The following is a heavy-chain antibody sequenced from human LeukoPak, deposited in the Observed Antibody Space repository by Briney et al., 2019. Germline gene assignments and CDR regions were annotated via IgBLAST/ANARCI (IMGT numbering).Heavy chain of an antibody. CDR2: INHSGST. CDR1: GGSFSGYY. V-gene: IGHV4-34*01. CDR3: ARGVNWGYSPHFDY. D-gene: IGHD7-27*01. Sequence: SETLSLTCAVYGGSFSGYYWSWIRQPPGKGLEWIGEINHSGSTNYNPSLKSRVTISVDTSKNQFSLKLSSVTAADTAVYYCARGVNWGYSPHFDYWGQGTLVTVSS. J-gene: IGHJ4*02.